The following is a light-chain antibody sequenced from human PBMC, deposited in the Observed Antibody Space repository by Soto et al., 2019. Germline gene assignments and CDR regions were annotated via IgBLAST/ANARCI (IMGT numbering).Light chain of an antibody. Sequence: DIQMTQSPSTLSGSVGDRVTITCRASQSISSWLAWYQQKPGQPPKLLIYWASTRESGVPDRFSGSGSGTDFTLTVSSLQSEDFAVYYCQQYNNWPITFGQGTRLEIK. CDR2: WAS. J-gene: IGKJ5*01. CDR1: QSISSW. CDR3: QQYNNWPIT. V-gene: IGKV1-5*03.